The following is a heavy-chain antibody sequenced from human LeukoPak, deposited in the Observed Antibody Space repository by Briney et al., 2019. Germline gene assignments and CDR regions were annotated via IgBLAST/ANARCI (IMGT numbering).Heavy chain of an antibody. CDR1: GFTFSSYW. V-gene: IGHV3-7*03. CDR2: IKQDGSEK. D-gene: IGHD4/OR15-4a*01. CDR3: ARRAGAYSHPYDY. Sequence: PGGSLRLSCAAPGFTFSSYWMSWVRQAPGKGLEWVANIKQDGSEKYYVDSVKSRFTISRDNAKNTLYLQMNSLRAEDTAVYYCARRAGAYSHPYDYWGQGTLVTVSS. J-gene: IGHJ4*02.